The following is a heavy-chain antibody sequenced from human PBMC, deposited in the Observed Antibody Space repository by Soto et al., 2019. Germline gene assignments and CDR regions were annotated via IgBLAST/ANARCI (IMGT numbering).Heavy chain of an antibody. CDR3: AKDRSVRPVIPAYIDY. V-gene: IGHV3-23*01. CDR2: ISASGGIT. CDR1: GFTFSNHA. Sequence: GGSLRLSCAASGFTFSNHAIIWVRQAPGKGLQWVSTISASGGITNYAGSVKGRFTISRDNSRATLFLQMDSLTAEDTAMYYCAKDRSVRPVIPAYIDYWGPALLVTRSS. D-gene: IGHD3-3*01. J-gene: IGHJ4*02.